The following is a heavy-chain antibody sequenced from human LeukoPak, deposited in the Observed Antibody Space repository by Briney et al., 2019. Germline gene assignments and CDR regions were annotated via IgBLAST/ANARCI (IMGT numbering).Heavy chain of an antibody. Sequence: PGGSLRLSCAASGFTFNSYNMNWVRQAPGKGLEWVSFISSGGDYIYYADSVKGRFTISRDNGKNSVYLQMSSLRAEDTAVYYCAREGGSYQFDYWGQGTLVTVSS. CDR1: GFTFNSYN. J-gene: IGHJ4*02. CDR2: ISSGGDYI. CDR3: AREGGSYQFDY. D-gene: IGHD1-26*01. V-gene: IGHV3-21*01.